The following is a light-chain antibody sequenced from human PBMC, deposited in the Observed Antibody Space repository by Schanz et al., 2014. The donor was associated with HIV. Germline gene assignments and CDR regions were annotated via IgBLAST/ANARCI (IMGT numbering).Light chain of an antibody. CDR2: KTS. CDR1: ERVGQW. J-gene: IGKJ1*01. V-gene: IGKV1-5*03. Sequence: QIIQSPSTLSASVGDTITISCRASERVGQWLAWYKQKPGKAPNLLISKTSILHIGVPPRFSGSGSGTEFSLTISGLQPEDFAIYFCEQYNGFPWTFGQGTRVEIK. CDR3: EQYNGFPWT.